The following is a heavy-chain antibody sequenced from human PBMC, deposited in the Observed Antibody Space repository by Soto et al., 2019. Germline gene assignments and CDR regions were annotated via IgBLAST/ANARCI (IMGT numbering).Heavy chain of an antibody. CDR3: ARVMGDWGTYYYYYGMDV. Sequence: ETLSLTCTVSCGSISDYYWSWIRQPPGKGLEWIGYIYYSGATNYNPSLKSRVTISVDTSKSQFSLNLSSVTAADTAVYYCARVMGDWGTYYYYYGMDVWGQGTTVTVS. V-gene: IGHV4-59*01. CDR1: CGSISDYY. J-gene: IGHJ6*02. D-gene: IGHD3-16*01. CDR2: IYYSGAT.